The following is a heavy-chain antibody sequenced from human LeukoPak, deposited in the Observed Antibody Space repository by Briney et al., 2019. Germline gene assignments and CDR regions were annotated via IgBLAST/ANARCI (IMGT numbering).Heavy chain of an antibody. V-gene: IGHV3-74*01. CDR2: INSDGIIR. CDR1: GFTFSSYW. Sequence: QAGGSLRLSCAASGFTFSSYWMHWVRQAPGKGLVWVSRINSDGIIRSYADSVKGRFTISRDNVKNTLYLQMNSLRVEDTAVYYCARDLLTVTTSGDYWGQGTLVTVSS. J-gene: IGHJ4*02. D-gene: IGHD4-17*01. CDR3: ARDLLTVTTSGDY.